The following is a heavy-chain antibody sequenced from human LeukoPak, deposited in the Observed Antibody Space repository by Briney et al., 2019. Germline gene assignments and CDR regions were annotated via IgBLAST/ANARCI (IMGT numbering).Heavy chain of an antibody. CDR3: ARGLRDYVWGSYRFSLDY. J-gene: IGHJ4*02. CDR2: IYYSGST. CDR1: GGSISSYY. D-gene: IGHD3-16*02. V-gene: IGHV4-59*12. Sequence: SETLSLTCTVSGGSISSYYWSWIRQPPGKGLEWIGYIYYSGSTNYNPSLKSRVTISVDTSKNQFSLKLSSVTAADTAVYYCARGLRDYVWGSYRFSLDYWGQGTLVTVSS.